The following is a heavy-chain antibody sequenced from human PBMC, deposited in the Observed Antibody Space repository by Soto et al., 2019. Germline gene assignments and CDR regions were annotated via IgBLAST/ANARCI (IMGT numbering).Heavy chain of an antibody. Sequence: QVQLQESGPGLVKPSETLSLTCTVSGVSITPYFWSWIRQPAGKAPEWVGHIYASGSTTYNPSLKSRVTMFVSQTQVSLRLTSVTAADTAVYYCARHFDVDPSLDQYYFDLWGRGALVTVSS. V-gene: IGHV4-4*07. CDR2: IYASGST. J-gene: IGHJ2*01. CDR3: ARHFDVDPSLDQYYFDL. D-gene: IGHD3-9*01. CDR1: GVSITPYF.